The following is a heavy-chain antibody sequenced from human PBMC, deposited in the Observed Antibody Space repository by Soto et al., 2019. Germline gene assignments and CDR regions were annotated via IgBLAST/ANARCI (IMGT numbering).Heavy chain of an antibody. Sequence: ASVKVSCKASGYTFTGYYMHWVRQAPGQGLEWMGWINPNSGGTNYAQKFQGWVTMTRDTSISTAYMELSRLRSDDTAVYYCARVSSYGLNGYYGMDVWGQGTTVTVSS. CDR2: INPNSGGT. CDR1: GYTFTGYY. D-gene: IGHD5-18*01. J-gene: IGHJ6*02. CDR3: ARVSSYGLNGYYGMDV. V-gene: IGHV1-2*04.